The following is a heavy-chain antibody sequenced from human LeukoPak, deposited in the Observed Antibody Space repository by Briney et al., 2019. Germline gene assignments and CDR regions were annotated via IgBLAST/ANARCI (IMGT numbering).Heavy chain of an antibody. Sequence: SETLSLTYTVSGGSISSYYWSWIRQPPGKGLEWIGYIYYSGSTNYNPSLKSRVTISVDTSKNQFSLKLSSVTAADTAVYYCARDGAVAPHPYYYYGMDVWGQGTTVTVSS. CDR2: IYYSGST. V-gene: IGHV4-59*01. D-gene: IGHD6-6*01. CDR3: ARDGAVAPHPYYYYGMDV. J-gene: IGHJ6*02. CDR1: GGSISSYY.